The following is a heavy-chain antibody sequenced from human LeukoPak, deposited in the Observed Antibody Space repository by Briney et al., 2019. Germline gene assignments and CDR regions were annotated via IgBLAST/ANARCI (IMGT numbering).Heavy chain of an antibody. CDR1: GYTFTSYG. J-gene: IGHJ4*02. CDR2: ISAYNGNT. Sequence: ASVKVSCKASGYTFTSYGISWVRQAPGQGLEWMGWISAYNGNTNYAQKLQGRVTMTTDTSTSTAYVELRSLRSDDTAVYYCARGFCSSTSCYLPTDYWGQGTLVTVSS. D-gene: IGHD2-2*01. CDR3: ARGFCSSTSCYLPTDY. V-gene: IGHV1-18*01.